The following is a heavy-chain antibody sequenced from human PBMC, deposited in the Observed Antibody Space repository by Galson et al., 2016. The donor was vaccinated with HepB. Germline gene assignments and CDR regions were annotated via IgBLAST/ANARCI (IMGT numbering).Heavy chain of an antibody. CDR1: GGTFSSYA. CDR3: ARGPKVAAPGTPVNYFDV. Sequence: SVKVSCKASGGTFSSYAIAWVRQAPGQGLEWMGGIVPIFRTANYAQKFQGRVSITADESTTTSYVELRSLRSEDTAVYYCARGPKVAAPGTPVNYFDVWGQGTLVTVSS. J-gene: IGHJ4*02. D-gene: IGHD6-13*01. CDR2: IVPIFRTA. V-gene: IGHV1-69*13.